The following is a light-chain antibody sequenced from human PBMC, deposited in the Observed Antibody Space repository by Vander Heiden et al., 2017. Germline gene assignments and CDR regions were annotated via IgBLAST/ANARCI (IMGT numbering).Light chain of an antibody. CDR1: NSNIGTNT. J-gene: IGLJ3*02. Sequence: QSVLAQPPSASGTPGQRVTISCSGSNSNIGTNTVNWYQQFPGTAPKLLIYSSNQRPSGVPDRLSGSKSGTSASLAISGLQSEDEADYFCAAWDDSLSGWEFGGGTRLTVL. CDR3: AAWDDSLSGWE. CDR2: SSN. V-gene: IGLV1-44*01.